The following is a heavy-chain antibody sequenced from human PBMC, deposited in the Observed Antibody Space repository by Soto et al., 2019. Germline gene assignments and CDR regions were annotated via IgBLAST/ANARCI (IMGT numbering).Heavy chain of an antibody. CDR2: IYSGGST. CDR1: GFTVSSNY. Sequence: GGSLRLSCAASGFTVSSNYMSWVRQAPGKGLEWVSVIYSGGSTYYADSVKGRFTISRDNSKNTLYPQMNSLRAEDTAIYYCAREGRLAAAGRFDYWGQGTLVTVSS. J-gene: IGHJ4*02. CDR3: AREGRLAAAGRFDY. V-gene: IGHV3-53*01. D-gene: IGHD6-13*01.